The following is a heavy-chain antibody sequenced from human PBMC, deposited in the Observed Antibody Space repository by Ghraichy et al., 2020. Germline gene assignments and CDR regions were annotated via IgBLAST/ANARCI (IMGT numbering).Heavy chain of an antibody. CDR1: GYTFTGYY. CDR3: ARSSEWLLYRLPGAGGDYCDY. CDR2: INPNSGDT. Sequence: ASVKVSCKASGYTFTGYYIHWVRQAPGQGLEWMGWINPNSGDTNYAQKFPGRVTMTRDTSINTVYMELSSLRSDDTVVYYCARSSEWLLYRLPGAGGDYCDYWGQGTLGTVSS. J-gene: IGHJ4*02. V-gene: IGHV1-2*02. D-gene: IGHD3-3*01.